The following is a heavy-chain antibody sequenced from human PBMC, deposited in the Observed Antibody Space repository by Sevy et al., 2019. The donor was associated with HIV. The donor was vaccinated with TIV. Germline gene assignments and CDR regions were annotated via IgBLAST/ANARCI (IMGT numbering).Heavy chain of an antibody. Sequence: ASVKVSCKASGYTFTSYGISWVRQAPGQGLEWVGWISAYNGNTNYAQKLQGRVTMTTDTSTRTAYMELRSLGSDGTAVYYCARVGAGATIFDYWGQGTLVTISS. CDR3: ARVGAGATIFDY. CDR1: GYTFTSYG. J-gene: IGHJ4*02. CDR2: ISAYNGNT. V-gene: IGHV1-18*01. D-gene: IGHD1-26*01.